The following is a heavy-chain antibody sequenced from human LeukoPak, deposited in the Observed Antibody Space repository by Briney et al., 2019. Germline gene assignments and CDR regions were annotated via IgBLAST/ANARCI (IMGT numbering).Heavy chain of an antibody. J-gene: IGHJ4*02. CDR2: IYHSGST. CDR3: ARTPYYGSGYFDY. Sequence: SQTLSLTCAVSGGSISSGGYSWSWIRQPPGKGLEWIGYIYHSGSTYYNPSLKSRVTISVDRSKNQFSLKLSSVTAADTAVYYCARTPYYGSGYFDYWGQGTLVTVSS. V-gene: IGHV4-30-2*01. D-gene: IGHD3-10*01. CDR1: GGSISSGGYS.